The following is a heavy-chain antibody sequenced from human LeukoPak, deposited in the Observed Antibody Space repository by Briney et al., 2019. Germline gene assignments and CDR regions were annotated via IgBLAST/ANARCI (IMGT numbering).Heavy chain of an antibody. CDR3: ARDGGGMATTPFDY. CDR2: IKQDGSEK. V-gene: IGHV3-7*01. D-gene: IGHD5-24*01. Sequence: SGGSLRLSCAASGFTFSSYWMSWVRQAPGKGLEWVANIKQDGSEKYYVDSVKGRFTISRDNAKNSLYLQMNSLRAEDTAVYYCARDGGGMATTPFDYWGQGTLVTVSS. CDR1: GFTFSSYW. J-gene: IGHJ4*02.